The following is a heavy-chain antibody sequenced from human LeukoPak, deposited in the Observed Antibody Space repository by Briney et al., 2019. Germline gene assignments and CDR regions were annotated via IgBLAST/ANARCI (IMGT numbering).Heavy chain of an antibody. CDR1: GGSISSYY. V-gene: IGHV4-59*01. Sequence: TETLSLTCTVSGGSISSYYWSWIRQPPGKGLEWIGYIYYSGSTNYNPSLKSRVTISVDTSKNQFSLKLSSVTAADTAVYYCARGCSTDAFDIWGQGTMVTVSS. CDR2: IYYSGST. CDR3: ARGCSTDAFDI. J-gene: IGHJ3*02. D-gene: IGHD3-10*02.